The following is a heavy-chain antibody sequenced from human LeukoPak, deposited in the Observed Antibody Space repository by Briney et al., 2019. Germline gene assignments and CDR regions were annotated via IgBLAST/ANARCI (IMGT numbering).Heavy chain of an antibody. CDR2: IYYSGST. V-gene: IGHV4-39*01. D-gene: IGHD5-24*01. CDR1: GGSISSDY. Sequence: SETLSLTCTVSGGSISSDYWGWIRQPPGKGLEWIGSIYYSGSTYYNPSLKSRVTISVDTSKNQFSLKLSSVTAADTAVYYCARTRDGYNSYDAFDIWGQGTMVTVSS. CDR3: ARTRDGYNSYDAFDI. J-gene: IGHJ3*02.